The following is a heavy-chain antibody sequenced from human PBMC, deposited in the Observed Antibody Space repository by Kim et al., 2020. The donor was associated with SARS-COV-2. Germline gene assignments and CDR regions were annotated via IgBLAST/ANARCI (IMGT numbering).Heavy chain of an antibody. D-gene: IGHD1-26*01. Sequence: TTEYAASEKSRLTIQRDDSKNIAYLQMNSLKTEDTAVYYCTRDRATPFDYWGQGTLVTVSS. CDR2: TT. CDR3: TRDRATPFDY. V-gene: IGHV3-49*02. J-gene: IGHJ4*02.